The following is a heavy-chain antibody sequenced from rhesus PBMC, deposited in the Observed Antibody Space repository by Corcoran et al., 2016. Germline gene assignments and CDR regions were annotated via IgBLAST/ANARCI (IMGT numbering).Heavy chain of an antibody. J-gene: IGHJ4*01. CDR1: GFTFSSYW. CDR2: IKSGGGST. D-gene: IGHD3-34*01. V-gene: IGHV3S42*01. Sequence: EVQLVESGGGLAKPGGSLRLSCAAAGFTFSSYWMNRVRQTPGKGLEWLSAIKSGGGSTNYAASVTGRFTSSRDNSKTTLSLQMNSLKAEDTAVYYCATGTYEYGDYSFDYWGQGVLVTVSS. CDR3: ATGTYEYGDYSFDY.